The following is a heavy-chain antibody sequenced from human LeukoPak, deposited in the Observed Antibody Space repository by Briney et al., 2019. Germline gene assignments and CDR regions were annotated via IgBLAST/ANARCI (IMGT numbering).Heavy chain of an antibody. Sequence: SETLSLTCTVSGGSIGSYYWSWIRQPPGKGLEWIGYIYYSGSTNYNPSLKSRVTISVDTSKNQFSLKLSSATAADTAVYYCASGYYGTRTLAFDYWGQGTLVTVSS. CDR1: GGSIGSYY. CDR3: ASGYYGTRTLAFDY. D-gene: IGHD4-17*01. CDR2: IYYSGST. J-gene: IGHJ4*02. V-gene: IGHV4-59*01.